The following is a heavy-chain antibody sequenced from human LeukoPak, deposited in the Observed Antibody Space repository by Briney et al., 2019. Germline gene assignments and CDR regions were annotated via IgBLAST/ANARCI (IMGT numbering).Heavy chain of an antibody. J-gene: IGHJ4*02. Sequence: SETLSLTCSVSGDSVTSTYWSWIRQPPGEGLEWIAYGHHSESSNYNPSFRSRVTIPVDTSRNQFSLRLTSVTAADTAVYYCARESGGSLHDSTAAFHYWGQGILVIVSS. CDR1: GDSVTSTY. CDR3: ARESGGSLHDSTAAFHY. D-gene: IGHD2-8*02. V-gene: IGHV4-59*02. CDR2: GHHSESS.